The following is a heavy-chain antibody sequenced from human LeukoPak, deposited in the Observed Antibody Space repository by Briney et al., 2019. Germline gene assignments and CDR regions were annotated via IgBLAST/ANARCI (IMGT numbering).Heavy chain of an antibody. J-gene: IGHJ6*02. V-gene: IGHV1-18*01. Sequence: ASVKVSCKASGYTFTSYGISWVRQAPGQGLEWMGWISAYNGNTNYAQKLQGRVTMTTDASTSTAYMELRSLRSDDTAVYYCARFDWSNYYYYYGMDAWGQGTTVTVSS. CDR1: GYTFTSYG. CDR2: ISAYNGNT. D-gene: IGHD3-9*01. CDR3: ARFDWSNYYYYYGMDA.